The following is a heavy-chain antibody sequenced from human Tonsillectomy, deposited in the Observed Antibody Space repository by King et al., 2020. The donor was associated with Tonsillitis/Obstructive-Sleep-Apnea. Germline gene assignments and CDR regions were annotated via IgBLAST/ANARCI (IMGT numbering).Heavy chain of an antibody. J-gene: IGHJ4*02. V-gene: IGHV3-30*01. Sequence: VQLVESGGGVVQPGRSLRLSCAASGFTFSSYAMHWVRQAPGKGLEWVAVISYDGSNKYYADSVKGRFTISRDNSKNTRYLQMNGLGAEVTAVYYCGGEGGGFGGVIGDCWGQGTLVTVSS. D-gene: IGHD3-16*02. CDR1: GFTFSSYA. CDR2: ISYDGSNK. CDR3: GGEGGGFGGVIGDC.